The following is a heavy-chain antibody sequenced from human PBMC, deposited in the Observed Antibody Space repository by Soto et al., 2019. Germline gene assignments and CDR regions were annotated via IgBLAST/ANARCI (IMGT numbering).Heavy chain of an antibody. CDR2: ISSSGSTI. D-gene: IGHD3-16*01. V-gene: IGHV3-11*01. CDR3: SRDSCGPGNDYDFDV. Sequence: GESLRLSCAGSGFTFSDYYMGWIRQTPGQGLEWVSYISSSGSTIYYADSVKGQFTISSDNANNSLYLQMNSLRAEDTAVYYCSRDSCGPGNDYDFDVWGQGTMVTVSS. J-gene: IGHJ4*02. CDR1: GFTFSDYY.